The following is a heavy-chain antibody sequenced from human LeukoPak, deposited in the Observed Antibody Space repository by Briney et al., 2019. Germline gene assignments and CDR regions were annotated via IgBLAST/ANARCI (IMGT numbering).Heavy chain of an antibody. V-gene: IGHV3-23*01. D-gene: IGHD3-9*01. Sequence: PGGSLRLSCAASGFTFSSYAMSWVRQAPGKGLEWVSAISGSGGSTYYADSVKSRFTISRDNSKNTLYLQINSLRAEDTAVYYCAKWGDYDVLTGYYVSDYWGQGTLVTVSS. CDR3: AKWGDYDVLTGYYVSDY. CDR2: ISGSGGST. CDR1: GFTFSSYA. J-gene: IGHJ4*02.